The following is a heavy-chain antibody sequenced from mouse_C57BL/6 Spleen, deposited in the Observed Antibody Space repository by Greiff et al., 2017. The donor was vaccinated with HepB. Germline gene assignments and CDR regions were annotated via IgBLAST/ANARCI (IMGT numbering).Heavy chain of an antibody. CDR2: IDPETGGN. D-gene: IGHD1-1*01. CDR1: GYTFTDYE. CDR3: TSPPYYYGSSWFAY. J-gene: IGHJ3*01. V-gene: IGHV1-15*01. Sequence: VQLQQSGAELVRPGASVTLSCKASGYTFTDYEMHWVKQTPVHGLEWIGAIDPETGGNAYNQKFKGKAILTADKSSSTAYMELRSLTSEDSAVYYCTSPPYYYGSSWFAYWGQGTLVTVSA.